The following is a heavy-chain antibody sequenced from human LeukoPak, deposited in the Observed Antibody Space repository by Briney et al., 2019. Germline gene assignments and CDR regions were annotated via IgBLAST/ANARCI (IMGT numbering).Heavy chain of an antibody. CDR2: IHIGNGT. V-gene: IGHV3-66*01. J-gene: IGHJ4*02. CDR1: GFTVSSND. D-gene: IGHD6-19*01. CDR3: ARDKVAVAGAFDY. Sequence: GGSLRLSCAASGFTVSSNDMSWVRQAPGKGLEWVSIIHIGNGTYYADSVKGRFTISRDNSKNSLYLQMNSLRAEDTAVYYCARDKVAVAGAFDYWGQGTLVTVSS.